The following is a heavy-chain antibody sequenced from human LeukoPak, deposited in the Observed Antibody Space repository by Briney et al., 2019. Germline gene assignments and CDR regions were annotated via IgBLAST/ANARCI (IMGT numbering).Heavy chain of an antibody. D-gene: IGHD3-10*01. CDR3: ARVRGEYGMDV. CDR2: ISGTSIYI. Sequence: KSGGSLRLSCATSGFTFSTYTMNWVRQAPGKGLEWVSLISGTSIYIYYADSVKGRFTISRDNAKDSLYLHMSSLRAEDTAVYYCARVRGEYGMDVWGQGTTVTVSS. CDR1: GFTFSTYT. V-gene: IGHV3-21*01. J-gene: IGHJ6*02.